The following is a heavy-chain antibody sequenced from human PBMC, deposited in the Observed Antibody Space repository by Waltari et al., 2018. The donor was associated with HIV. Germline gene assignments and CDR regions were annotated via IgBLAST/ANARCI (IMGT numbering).Heavy chain of an antibody. CDR3: AKAVGDTSGRYWGGDV. V-gene: IGHV3-48*03. D-gene: IGHD6-19*01. J-gene: IGHJ6*02. CDR2: IRAGVTK. CDR1: GFTFSNYE. Sequence: EVQLVESGGGLVQPGGSLRLSCAGSGFTFSNYEMTWVRQAPGEGLECISIIRAGVTKYAADSVKGRFSISRDNAKNSLYLQMNSLRAEDTAVYYCAKAVGDTSGRYWGGDVWGQGTTVTVSS.